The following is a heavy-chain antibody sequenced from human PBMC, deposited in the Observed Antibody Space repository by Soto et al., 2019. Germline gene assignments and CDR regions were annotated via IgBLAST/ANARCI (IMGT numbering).Heavy chain of an antibody. D-gene: IGHD4-4*01. V-gene: IGHV3-33*01. CDR3: AREGRALATGTYNFDY. CDR1: GFTFRNYG. Sequence: SLRLSCAASGFTFRNYGLHWVRQAPGKGLEWVAVIFYDGNKKYYTDSVKGRFTISRDTSKNTLYLQMNSLRGEDTAMYFCAREGRALATGTYNFDYWGQGTEVTVSS. CDR2: IFYDGNKK. J-gene: IGHJ4*02.